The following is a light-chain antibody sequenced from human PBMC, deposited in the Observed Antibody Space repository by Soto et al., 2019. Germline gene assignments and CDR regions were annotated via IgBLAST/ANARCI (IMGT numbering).Light chain of an antibody. V-gene: IGKV1-39*01. J-gene: IGKJ1*01. CDR1: QAINKY. CDR2: DVS. CDR3: QQSLSTPWS. Sequence: DIQLTQSPSSLSASVGDRVTITCRPSQAINKYLSWFRQKPGKAPEPLIYDVSTLQSGVPSRFSGSGSGTYFTLTISSLQLDDFASYYCQQSLSTPWSFGQGTKVEIK.